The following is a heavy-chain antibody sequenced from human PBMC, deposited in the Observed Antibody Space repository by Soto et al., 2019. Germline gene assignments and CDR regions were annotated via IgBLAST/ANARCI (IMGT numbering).Heavy chain of an antibody. CDR3: ARDDDYDDNGLDS. CDR1: GFAFSSHG. Sequence: QVQLVESGGGVVQPGRSLRLSCAASGFAFSSHGMHWVRQAPGKGLEWVAVIVREGSEKHYADSVKGRFTISRDNSKNTLYLEMDSLRAEDTAVYYCARDDDYDDNGLDSWGQGTLVTVSS. CDR2: IVREGSEK. D-gene: IGHD4-17*01. J-gene: IGHJ5*01. V-gene: IGHV3-33*01.